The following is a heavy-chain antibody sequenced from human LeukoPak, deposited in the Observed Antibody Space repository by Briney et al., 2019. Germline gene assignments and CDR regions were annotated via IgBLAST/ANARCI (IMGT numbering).Heavy chain of an antibody. V-gene: IGHV4-4*07. CDR1: GGSISSYY. D-gene: IGHD1-1*01. CDR3: ARDRGTWNDDGFDY. CDR2: IYISGST. Sequence: SATLSLTCTVSGGSISSYYWSWIRPPAGKVLEWIGRIYISGSTNYNPSLKSRVTISVDTSKNQFSLKLSTVTAADTAVYYCARDRGTWNDDGFDYWGQGTLVTVSS. J-gene: IGHJ4*02.